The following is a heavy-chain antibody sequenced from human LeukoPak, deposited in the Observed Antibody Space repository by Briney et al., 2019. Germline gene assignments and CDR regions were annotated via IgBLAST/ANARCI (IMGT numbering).Heavy chain of an antibody. CDR1: GDSITSYY. CDR3: AGDLNGGPVTD. J-gene: IGHJ4*02. Sequence: PSETLSLTCTVSGDSITSYYWSWIRQPPGKGLEWIGEINHSGSTNYNPSLKSRVTILVDTSKNQFSLKLSSVTAADTAVYYCAGDLNGGPVTDWGQGTLVTVSS. V-gene: IGHV4-34*01. CDR2: INHSGST. D-gene: IGHD2-21*02.